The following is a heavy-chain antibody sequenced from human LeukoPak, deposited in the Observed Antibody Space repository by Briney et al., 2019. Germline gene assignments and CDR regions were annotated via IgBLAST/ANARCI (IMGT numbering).Heavy chain of an antibody. Sequence: GGSLRLSCAASGFTFDDYAMHWVRQAPGKGLEWVSGISWNSGSIGYADSVKGRFTISRDNAKNSLYLQMNSLRAEDTALYYCAKDLGGYSGSYDAFDIWGQGTMVTVSS. J-gene: IGHJ3*02. CDR2: ISWNSGSI. V-gene: IGHV3-9*01. CDR1: GFTFDDYA. D-gene: IGHD1-26*01. CDR3: AKDLGGYSGSYDAFDI.